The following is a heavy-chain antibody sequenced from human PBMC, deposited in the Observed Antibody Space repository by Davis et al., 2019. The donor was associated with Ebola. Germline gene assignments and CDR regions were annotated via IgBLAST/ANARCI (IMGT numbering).Heavy chain of an antibody. CDR2: ISYDGRNK. CDR1: GFTFSSFA. Sequence: GGSLRLSCAASGFTFSSFAMTWVRQAPGKGLEWVAVISYDGRNKYYADSVKGRFTISRDNSKNTVYLQTNSLRAEDTAVYYCARHVYGDFWYFDLWGRGTRVTVSS. CDR3: ARHVYGDFWYFDL. J-gene: IGHJ2*01. D-gene: IGHD4-17*01. V-gene: IGHV3-30*14.